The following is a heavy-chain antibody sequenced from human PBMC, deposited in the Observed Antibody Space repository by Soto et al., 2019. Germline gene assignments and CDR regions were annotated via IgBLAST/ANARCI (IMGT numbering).Heavy chain of an antibody. J-gene: IGHJ4*02. Sequence: GGSLRLSCAASGFSFSSYALNWVRQAPGKGLEWVSTISGRGGRAYYADSVKGWFTISRDNSKNALYLQLDSLRAEDTAVYYCAKDRSQGAVAGTSDFDYWGQGTLVTVSS. CDR1: GFSFSSYA. CDR3: AKDRSQGAVAGTSDFDY. D-gene: IGHD6-19*01. CDR2: ISGRGGRA. V-gene: IGHV3-23*01.